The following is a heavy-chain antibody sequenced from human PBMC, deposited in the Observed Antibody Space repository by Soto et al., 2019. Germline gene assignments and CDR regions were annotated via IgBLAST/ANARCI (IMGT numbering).Heavy chain of an antibody. CDR2: ISWNGGST. V-gene: IGHV3-9*01. J-gene: IGHJ4*02. D-gene: IGHD3-22*01. Sequence: PGGSLRLSCVASGFTFDDFSMHWVRQAPGKGLEWVSGISWNGGSTGYADSVKGRFTISRDSAKNSLYLQMNSLRAEDTALYYCAKGPYDSSGYFYYFDYWGQGTLVTVSS. CDR1: GFTFDDFS. CDR3: AKGPYDSSGYFYYFDY.